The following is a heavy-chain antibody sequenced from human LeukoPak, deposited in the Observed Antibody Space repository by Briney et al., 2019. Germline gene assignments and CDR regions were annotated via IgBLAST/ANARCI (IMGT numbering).Heavy chain of an antibody. J-gene: IGHJ5*02. CDR2: IYYSGST. V-gene: IGHV4-61*01. CDR3: ARDNLRAYYYDSSGGSWFDP. CDR1: GGSVSSGSYY. D-gene: IGHD3-22*01. Sequence: SETLSLTCTVSGGSVSSGSYYWSWIRQPPGKGLEWIGYIYYSGSTNYNPSLKSRVTISVDTSKNQFSLKLSSVTAADTAVYYCARDNLRAYYYDSSGGSWFDPWGQGTLVTVSS.